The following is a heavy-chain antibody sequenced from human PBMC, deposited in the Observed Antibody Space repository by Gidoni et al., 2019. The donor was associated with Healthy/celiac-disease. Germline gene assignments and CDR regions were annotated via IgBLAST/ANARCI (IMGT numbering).Heavy chain of an antibody. CDR1: GFTFSNAW. CDR2: IKSKTDGGTT. Sequence: EVQLVESGGGLVKPGGSLRLSCAASGFTFSNAWLRWVRQAPGKGLDWVGRIKSKTDGGTTDYAAPVKGRFTISRDDSKNTLYLQMNSLKTEDTDVYYCTVPDCSSTSCYTDWYFDLWGRGTLVTVSS. J-gene: IGHJ2*01. V-gene: IGHV3-15*01. CDR3: TVPDCSSTSCYTDWYFDL. D-gene: IGHD2-2*02.